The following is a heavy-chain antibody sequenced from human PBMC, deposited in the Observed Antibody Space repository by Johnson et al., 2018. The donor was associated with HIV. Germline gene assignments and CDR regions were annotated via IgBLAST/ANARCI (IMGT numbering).Heavy chain of an antibody. D-gene: IGHD6-19*01. CDR2: ISYDGSNK. J-gene: IGHJ3*02. V-gene: IGHV3-30-3*01. CDR1: GFTFSSYA. Sequence: QVQLVESGGGVVQPGRSLRLSCAASGFTFSSYAMHWVRQTPGKGLEWVAVISYDGSNKYYADSVKGRFTISRDNSKNTLYLQMNSLRPEDTAVYYCAKDLPRGWDGGDAVDIWGQGTMVIVSS. CDR3: AKDLPRGWDGGDAVDI.